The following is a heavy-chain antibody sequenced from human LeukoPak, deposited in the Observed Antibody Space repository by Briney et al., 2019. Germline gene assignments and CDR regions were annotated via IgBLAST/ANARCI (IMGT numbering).Heavy chain of an antibody. V-gene: IGHV5-51*01. CDR1: GYSFTSYW. CDR2: IYPGDSDT. Sequence: GESLKISCKGSGYSFTSYWIGWVRQMPGRGLEWMGIIYPGDSDTRYSPSFQGQVTISADKSISTAYLQWSSLKASDTAMYNCAKFSEYSNSSPNDYWGQGTLVTVSS. CDR3: AKFSEYSNSSPNDY. J-gene: IGHJ4*02. D-gene: IGHD6-6*01.